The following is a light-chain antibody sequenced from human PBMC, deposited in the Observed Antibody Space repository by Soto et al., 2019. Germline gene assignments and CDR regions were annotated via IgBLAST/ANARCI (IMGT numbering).Light chain of an antibody. CDR1: QSVSSY. CDR3: QQRNHWSGT. CDR2: DAS. Sequence: EIVLTQSPATLSLSPGDRATLSCRASQSVSSYLAWYQQKPGQAPRLLIYDASNRATGIPARFSGSGSGTDFPLTNSSLEAEDFAVYYCQQRNHWSGTVGQGAKVEIK. V-gene: IGKV3-11*01. J-gene: IGKJ1*01.